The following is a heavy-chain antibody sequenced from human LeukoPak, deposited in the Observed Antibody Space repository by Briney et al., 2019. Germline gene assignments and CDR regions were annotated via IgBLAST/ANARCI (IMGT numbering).Heavy chain of an antibody. Sequence: SETLSLTCTVSGGSISSYYWSWIRQPPGKGLEWIGYIYYSGSTNYNPSLKSRVTISVDTSKNQFSLKLSSVTAADTAVYYCARGGRHIVVVPAALGDYWGQGTLVTVSS. J-gene: IGHJ4*02. V-gene: IGHV4-59*01. CDR1: GGSISSYY. CDR2: IYYSGST. CDR3: ARGGRHIVVVPAALGDY. D-gene: IGHD2-2*01.